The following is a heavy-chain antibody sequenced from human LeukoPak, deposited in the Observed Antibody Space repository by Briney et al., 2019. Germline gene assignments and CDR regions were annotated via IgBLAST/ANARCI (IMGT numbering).Heavy chain of an antibody. Sequence: ASVKVSCKASSYTFTHYGISWVRQAPGQGLEWMGWINTYNGNTNYAQKLQGRLTMTTDTSTSTAYMELRSLRSGDTAVYYCAREYCSSTSCYSPDYWGQGTLVTVSS. CDR3: AREYCSSTSCYSPDY. D-gene: IGHD2-2*01. J-gene: IGHJ4*02. CDR1: SYTFTHYG. V-gene: IGHV1-18*01. CDR2: INTYNGNT.